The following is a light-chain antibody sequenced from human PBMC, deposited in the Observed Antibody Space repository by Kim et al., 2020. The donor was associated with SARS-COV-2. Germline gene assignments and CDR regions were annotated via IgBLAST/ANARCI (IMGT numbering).Light chain of an antibody. CDR1: SSNIGAGYD. CDR3: QSYDSSLSGAV. J-gene: IGLJ7*01. Sequence: RVTIYSTGSSSNIGAGYDVHWYQQLPGTAPKLLIYGNSNRPSGVPDRFSGSKSGTSASLAITGLQAEDEADYYCQSYDSSLSGAVFGGGTQLTVL. CDR2: GNS. V-gene: IGLV1-40*01.